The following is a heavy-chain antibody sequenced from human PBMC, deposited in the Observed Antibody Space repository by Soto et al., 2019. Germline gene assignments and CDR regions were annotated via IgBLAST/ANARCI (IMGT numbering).Heavy chain of an antibody. D-gene: IGHD3-10*01. Sequence: EVQLVESGGGLVQPGGSLRLSCAASGFTFSSYWMSWVRQAPGKGLEWVANIKQDGSEKYYVDSVKGRFTISRDNAKNSLYLQMNSLRAEDTAVYYCARGVYYYGSGSLYYFDYWGQGNLVTVSS. J-gene: IGHJ4*02. CDR2: IKQDGSEK. CDR3: ARGVYYYGSGSLYYFDY. CDR1: GFTFSSYW. V-gene: IGHV3-7*01.